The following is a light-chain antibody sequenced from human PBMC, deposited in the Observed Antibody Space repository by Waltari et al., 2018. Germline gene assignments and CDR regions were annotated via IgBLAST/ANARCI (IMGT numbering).Light chain of an antibody. V-gene: IGKV1-33*01. CDR3: QQHDNPPFT. Sequence: DIQMTQSPSSLSASVGDTVTITCQANHDISDYLNWYQQKPGKAPNLLISDAAHLEAGVPSRFSGSGYGTDFTITNSSLQPEDFATYYCQQHDNPPFTFGQGTKLEIK. J-gene: IGKJ2*01. CDR2: DAA. CDR1: HDISDY.